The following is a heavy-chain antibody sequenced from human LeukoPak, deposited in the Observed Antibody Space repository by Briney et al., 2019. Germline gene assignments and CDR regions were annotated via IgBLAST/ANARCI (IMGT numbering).Heavy chain of an antibody. CDR2: ISYDGSNK. CDR3: ASLRYSSPGDY. V-gene: IGHV3-30-3*01. CDR1: GFTFSSYA. D-gene: IGHD6-13*01. Sequence: GGSLRLSCAASGFTFSSYAMHWVRQAPGKGLEWVAVISYDGSNKYYADSVKGRFTISRDNSKNTLYLQMNSLRAEDTAVYYCASLRYSSPGDYWGQGTLVTVSS. J-gene: IGHJ4*02.